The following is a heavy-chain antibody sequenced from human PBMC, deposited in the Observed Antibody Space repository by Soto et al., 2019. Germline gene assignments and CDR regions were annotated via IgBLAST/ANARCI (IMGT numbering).Heavy chain of an antibody. J-gene: IGHJ4*02. Sequence: QVQLVESGGGVVQPGRSLRLSCAASGFTFSSYGMHWVRQAPGKGLEWVAVISYDGRNKYYADSVKGRFTISRDNSKNTLYLQMNSLRAEDTAVYYCAKDRSGIVGAVFDYWGQGTLVTVSS. V-gene: IGHV3-30*18. D-gene: IGHD1-26*01. CDR1: GFTFSSYG. CDR2: ISYDGRNK. CDR3: AKDRSGIVGAVFDY.